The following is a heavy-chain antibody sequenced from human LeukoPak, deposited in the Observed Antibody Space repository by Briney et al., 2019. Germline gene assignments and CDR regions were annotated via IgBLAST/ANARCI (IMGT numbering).Heavy chain of an antibody. CDR3: ARDPRAGYSGYGASYFDY. Sequence: GGSLRLSCAASGFTFSSYSMNWVRQAPGKGLEWVSSISSSSSYIYYADSVKGRFTISRDNAKNSLDLQMNSLRAEDTAVYYCARDPRAGYSGYGASYFDYWGQGTLVTVSS. D-gene: IGHD5-12*01. J-gene: IGHJ4*02. CDR2: ISSSSSYI. CDR1: GFTFSSYS. V-gene: IGHV3-21*01.